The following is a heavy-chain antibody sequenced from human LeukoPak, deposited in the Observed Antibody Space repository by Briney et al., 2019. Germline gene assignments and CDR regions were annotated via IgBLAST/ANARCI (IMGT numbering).Heavy chain of an antibody. CDR2: ISGSGDRT. D-gene: IGHD2/OR15-2a*01. V-gene: IGHV3-23*01. Sequence: GGSLRLSCAGSEFTFSSYAMSWVRQAPGKGLEWVSGISGSGDRTLYADSVKGRFTISRDNSENTLYLQMNSLRAEDTAVYYCAKDLWPGPQYFQHWGQGTLVTVSS. J-gene: IGHJ1*01. CDR3: AKDLWPGPQYFQH. CDR1: EFTFSSYA.